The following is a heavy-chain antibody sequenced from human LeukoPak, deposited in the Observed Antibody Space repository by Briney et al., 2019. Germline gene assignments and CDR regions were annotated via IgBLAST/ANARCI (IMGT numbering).Heavy chain of an antibody. D-gene: IGHD6-19*01. CDR1: GYSFSNYW. J-gene: IGHJ6*02. CDR3: ARRIALAGYFYGMDV. V-gene: IGHV5-51*01. CDR2: IYPGDSET. Sequence: GESLKISCKGSGYSFSNYWIGWVRQMPGKGLEWMGLIYPGDSETTYSPSFQGQVTISADKSINTAYLHWSSLEASDTAMYYCARRIALAGYFYGMDVWGHGTTVTVSS.